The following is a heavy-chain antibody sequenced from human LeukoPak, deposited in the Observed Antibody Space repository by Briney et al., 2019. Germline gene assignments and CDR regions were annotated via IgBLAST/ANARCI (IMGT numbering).Heavy chain of an antibody. CDR2: ISAYNGNT. CDR3: ARDLEHCSDTSCSGYFQH. Sequence: GASVKVSCKASGYTFTNYGISWVRQAPGQGLEWMGWISAYNGNTNYAQNLQGRVTMTTDTSTSTAYMELRSLTSDDTAVYYCARDLEHCSDTSCSGYFQHWGRGTLVTVSS. CDR1: GYTFTNYG. D-gene: IGHD2-2*01. J-gene: IGHJ1*01. V-gene: IGHV1-18*01.